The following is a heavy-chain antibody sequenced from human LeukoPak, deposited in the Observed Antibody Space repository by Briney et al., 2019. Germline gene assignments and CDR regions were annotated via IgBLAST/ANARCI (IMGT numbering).Heavy chain of an antibody. Sequence: PGGSLRLSCAASGFTFSSYAMHWVRQAPGKGLEWVAVISYDGSNIYYADSVKGRFTISRDNAKNTLYLQMNSLRAEDTAVYYCARDDVRGMEVWGQGTTVTVSS. J-gene: IGHJ6*02. CDR2: ISYDGSNI. D-gene: IGHD2-8*01. V-gene: IGHV3-30-3*01. CDR1: GFTFSSYA. CDR3: ARDDVRGMEV.